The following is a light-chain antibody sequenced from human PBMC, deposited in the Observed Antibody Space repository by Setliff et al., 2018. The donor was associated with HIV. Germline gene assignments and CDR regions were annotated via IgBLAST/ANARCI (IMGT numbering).Light chain of an antibody. CDR1: SSDVGNYNL. CDR2: EVT. V-gene: IGLV2-23*02. CDR3: CSYARSSTYV. Sequence: QSVLTQPASASRSPGQSITLSCTGSSSDVGNYNLVSWYQHHPGTAPKLAIYEVTKRPSGVSNRFSGSKSGNTASLTISGLQAEDEADYYCCSYARSSTYVFGTGTKVTVL. J-gene: IGLJ1*01.